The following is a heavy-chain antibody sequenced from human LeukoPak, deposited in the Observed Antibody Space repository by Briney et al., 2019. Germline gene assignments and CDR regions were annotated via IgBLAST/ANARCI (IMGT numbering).Heavy chain of an antibody. V-gene: IGHV3-30-3*01. Sequence: GRSLRLSCAASGFTFSSYAMHWVRQAPGKGLEWVAVISYDGSNKYYADSVKGRFTISRDNSKNTLYLQMNSLRAEDTAVYYCARDRWVVGATYWFDPWGQGTLVTVSS. CDR3: ARDRWVVGATYWFDP. CDR1: GFTFSSYA. CDR2: ISYDGSNK. D-gene: IGHD1-26*01. J-gene: IGHJ5*02.